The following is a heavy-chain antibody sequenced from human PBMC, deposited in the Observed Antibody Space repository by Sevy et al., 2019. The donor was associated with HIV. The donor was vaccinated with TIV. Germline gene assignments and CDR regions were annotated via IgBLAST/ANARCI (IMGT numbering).Heavy chain of an antibody. Sequence: GGSLRLSCAASVFTFSDYWMSWVRQAPEKGLEWVANIKQDGSKKYYVDSVKGRFIMSRDNAKNSLYLEMNSLRAEDTAVYYCARLKLHYDPYYFDLWGQGTLVTVSS. CDR1: VFTFSDYW. J-gene: IGHJ4*02. CDR2: IKQDGSKK. D-gene: IGHD3-16*01. V-gene: IGHV3-7*01. CDR3: ARLKLHYDPYYFDL.